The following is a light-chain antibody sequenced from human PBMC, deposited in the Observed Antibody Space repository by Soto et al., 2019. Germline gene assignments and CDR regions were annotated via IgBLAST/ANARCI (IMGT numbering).Light chain of an antibody. CDR3: QQYNNWPLT. V-gene: IGKV3-15*01. Sequence: EIVMTQSPATLSLSPGERSTLSCRASLSVSSDLAWYRQKTGQDPRLLIYREFTRATGIPARFSSSGFGTDFTLTISSLQSEEFAVYDCQQYNNWPLTFGGGTKVEIK. J-gene: IGKJ4*01. CDR2: REF. CDR1: LSVSSD.